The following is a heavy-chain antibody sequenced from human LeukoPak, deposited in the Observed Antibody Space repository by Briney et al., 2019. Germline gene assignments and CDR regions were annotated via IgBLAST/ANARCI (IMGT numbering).Heavy chain of an antibody. D-gene: IGHD6-19*01. CDR3: ARHKSDSSGWYGLDYYYYYGMDV. V-gene: IGHV4-59*08. Sequence: SETLSLTCTVSGGSISSYYWSWIRQPPGKGLEWIGYIYYSGSTNYNPSLKSRVTISVDTSKNQFSLKLSSVTAADTAVYYCARHKSDSSGWYGLDYYYYYGMDVWGQGTTATVSS. CDR2: IYYSGST. CDR1: GGSISSYY. J-gene: IGHJ6*02.